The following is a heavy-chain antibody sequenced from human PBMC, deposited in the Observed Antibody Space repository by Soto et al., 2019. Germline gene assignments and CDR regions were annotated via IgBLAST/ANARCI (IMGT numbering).Heavy chain of an antibody. CDR1: GGSISTGGYY. J-gene: IGHJ4*02. D-gene: IGHD4-17*01. V-gene: IGHV4-31*03. CDR2: IYYSGST. Sequence: QVQLQESGPGLVKPSQTLSITCTVSGGSISTGGYYWTWIRQHPGKGLEWIGYIYYSGSTYYNPSLKSRVTISVDTSKNQFSLKLSSVTAADTAVYYCARGRSVTLFDNWGQGTLVTVSS. CDR3: ARGRSVTLFDN.